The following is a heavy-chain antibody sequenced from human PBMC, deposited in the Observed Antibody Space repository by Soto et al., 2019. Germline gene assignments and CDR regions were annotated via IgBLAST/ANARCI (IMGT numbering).Heavy chain of an antibody. J-gene: IGHJ6*02. CDR3: ARGWGAFGYYYYGMDV. CDR2: IYYSGST. CDR1: VGSISSYY. V-gene: IGHV4-59*01. Sequence: PSETLSLSCTVSVGSISSYYWSWIRQPPGKGLEWIGYIYYSGSTNYNPSLKSRVTISVDTSKNQFSLKLSSVTAADTAVYYCARGWGAFGYYYYGMDVWGQGTTVTVSS. D-gene: IGHD1-26*01.